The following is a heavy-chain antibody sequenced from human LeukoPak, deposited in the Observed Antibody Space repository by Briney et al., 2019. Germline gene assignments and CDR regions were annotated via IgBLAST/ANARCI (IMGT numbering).Heavy chain of an antibody. CDR1: GFTFSSYG. J-gene: IGHJ4*02. Sequence: GGSLRLSCAASGFTFSSYGMHWVRQAPGKGLEWVAVIWYDGSNKYYADSVKGRFTISRDNAKNTLYLQMNSLRAEDTAVYYCASLTIFGVVITDYWGQGTLVTVSS. D-gene: IGHD3-3*01. CDR3: ASLTIFGVVITDY. CDR2: IWYDGSNK. V-gene: IGHV3-33*03.